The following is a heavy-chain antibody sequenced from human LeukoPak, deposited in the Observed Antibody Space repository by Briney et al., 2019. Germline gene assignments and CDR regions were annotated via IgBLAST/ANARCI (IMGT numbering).Heavy chain of an antibody. J-gene: IGHJ5*02. V-gene: IGHV4-34*01. Sequence: SETLSLTCAVYGGSFSGYYWSWIRQPPGKGLEWIGEINHSGSTNYNPSLKSRVTISVDTSKNQFSLKLSSVTAADTAVYYCARSPNYRGWFDPWGQGTLVTVSS. CDR3: ARSPNYRGWFDP. D-gene: IGHD1-7*01. CDR2: INHSGST. CDR1: GGSFSGYY.